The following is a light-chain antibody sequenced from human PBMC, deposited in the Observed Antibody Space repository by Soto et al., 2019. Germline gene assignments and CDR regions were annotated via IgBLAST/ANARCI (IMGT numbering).Light chain of an antibody. CDR2: GAS. CDR3: QQSGSSPET. J-gene: IGKJ4*01. CDR1: QSVRSN. Sequence: EIVMTQSPATLSVSPGETVTLSCRASQSVRSNLAWYQQKPGQVPRLLIFGASTRATGFPARFSGSGSGTEFTLTISSLQSEDFAVYFCQQSGSSPETFGGGTKVEIK. V-gene: IGKV3-15*01.